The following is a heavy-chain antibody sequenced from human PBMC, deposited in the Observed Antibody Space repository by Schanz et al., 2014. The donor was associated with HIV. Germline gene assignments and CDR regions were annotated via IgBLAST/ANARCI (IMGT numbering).Heavy chain of an antibody. D-gene: IGHD6-13*01. CDR3: AKEEQQLGGVGGYHFDY. CDR2: ISYDGTNK. CDR1: GFTFSSYS. J-gene: IGHJ4*02. Sequence: QVQLVESGGGVVQPGRSLRLSCAASGFTFSSYSMNWVRQAPGKGLEWVAGISYDGTNKFYVDSVKGRFTISRDNSKNTLYLQMNSLRAEDTAVYYCAKEEQQLGGVGGYHFDYWGQGTLVTVSS. V-gene: IGHV3-30*18.